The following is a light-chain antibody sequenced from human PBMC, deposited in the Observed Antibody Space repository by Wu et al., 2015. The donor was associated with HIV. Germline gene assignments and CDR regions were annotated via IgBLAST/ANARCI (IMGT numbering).Light chain of an antibody. Sequence: EIVLTRSPGTLSLSPGERATLSCRASQSLSSSYLAWYQQRAGQAPRLLIYGASNRATGIPDRFSGSGSGTDFTLTIRRLEPEDFAVYYCQQYNNWPPNSFGQGTKLEIK. CDR3: QQYNNWPPNS. CDR1: QSLSSSY. CDR2: GAS. V-gene: IGKV3-20*01. J-gene: IGKJ2*03.